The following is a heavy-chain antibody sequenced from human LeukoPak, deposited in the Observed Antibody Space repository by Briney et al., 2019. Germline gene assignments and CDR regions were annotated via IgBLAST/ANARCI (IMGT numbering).Heavy chain of an antibody. D-gene: IGHD2-15*01. CDR2: VNPNSGGT. Sequence: ASVKVSCKASGYTFTGYYMHWVRQAPGLGLEWMGWVNPNSGGTNYAQKFQGRVTMTRDTSISTAYMELSRLRSDDTAVYYCARDVSVVVAATPYYYYYMDVWGKGTTVTVSS. CDR1: GYTFTGYY. CDR3: ARDVSVVVAATPYYYYYMDV. V-gene: IGHV1-2*02. J-gene: IGHJ6*03.